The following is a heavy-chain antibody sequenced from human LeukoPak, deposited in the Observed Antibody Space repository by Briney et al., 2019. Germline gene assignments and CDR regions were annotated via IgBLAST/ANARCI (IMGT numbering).Heavy chain of an antibody. V-gene: IGHV1-8*01. Sequence: ASVKVSCKASGYTFTSYDINWVRQATGQGLEWMGWMNPNSGNTGYAQKFQGRVTITRNTSISTAYMELSSLRSEDTAVYYCAREASSSWYDYWGQGTLVTVSS. CDR1: GYTFTSYD. D-gene: IGHD6-13*01. CDR2: MNPNSGNT. CDR3: AREASSSWYDY. J-gene: IGHJ4*02.